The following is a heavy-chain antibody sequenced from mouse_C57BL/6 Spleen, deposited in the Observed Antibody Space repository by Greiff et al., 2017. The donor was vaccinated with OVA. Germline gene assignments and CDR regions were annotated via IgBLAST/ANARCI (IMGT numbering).Heavy chain of an antibody. J-gene: IGHJ4*01. CDR1: GYTFTGYW. D-gene: IGHD1-1*01. V-gene: IGHV1-9*01. CDR2: ILPGSGST. CDR3: AREAVTTVVEDYAMDY. Sequence: VQLQQSGAELMKPGASVKLSCKATGYTFTGYWIEWVKQRPGHGLEWIGEILPGSGSTNYNEKFKGKATFTADTSSNTAYMQLSSLTTEDSAIYYCAREAVTTVVEDYAMDYWGQGTSVTVSS.